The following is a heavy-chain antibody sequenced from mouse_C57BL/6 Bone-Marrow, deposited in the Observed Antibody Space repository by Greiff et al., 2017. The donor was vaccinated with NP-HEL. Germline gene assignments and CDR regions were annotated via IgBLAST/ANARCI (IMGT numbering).Heavy chain of an antibody. J-gene: IGHJ3*01. CDR3: ARGAY. CDR2: IYPGDGDT. V-gene: IGHV1-80*01. CDR1: GYEFSNYW. Sequence: VKLVASGAELVKPGASVKISCKASGYEFSNYWMNWVKQRPGKGLEWIGQIYPGDGDTNYNGKFKDKATLTADKSSSTAYMQLSRLTSEDSAVYFCARGAYWGQGTLVTVSA.